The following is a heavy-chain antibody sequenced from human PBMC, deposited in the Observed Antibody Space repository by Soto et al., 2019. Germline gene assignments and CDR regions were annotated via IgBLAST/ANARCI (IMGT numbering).Heavy chain of an antibody. J-gene: IGHJ6*02. D-gene: IGHD6-13*01. V-gene: IGHV3-30*18. CDR3: ANTRYSSSWSEDYYYGMDV. Sequence: GGSLRLSCAASGFTFSSYGMHGVRQAPGKGLEWVAVISYDGSNKYYADSAKGRFTISRDNSKNTLYLQMNSLRAEDTAVYYCANTRYSSSWSEDYYYGMDVWGQGTTVTVSS. CDR1: GFTFSSYG. CDR2: ISYDGSNK.